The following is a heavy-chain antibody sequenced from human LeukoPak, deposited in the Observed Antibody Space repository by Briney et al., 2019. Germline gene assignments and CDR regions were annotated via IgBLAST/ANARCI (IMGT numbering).Heavy chain of an antibody. Sequence: GSLRLSCAASGFTFSSYGMSWVRQPPGKGLEWIGSIYYSGSTYYNPSLKSRVTISVDTSKNQFSLKLSSVTAADTAVYYCARVGMAVAGYYFDYWGQGTLVTVSS. CDR2: IYYSGST. J-gene: IGHJ4*02. CDR1: GFTFSSYG. D-gene: IGHD6-19*01. V-gene: IGHV4-39*07. CDR3: ARVGMAVAGYYFDY.